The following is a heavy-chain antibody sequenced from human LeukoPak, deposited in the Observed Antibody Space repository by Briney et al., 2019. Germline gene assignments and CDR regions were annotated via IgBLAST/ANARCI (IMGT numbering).Heavy chain of an antibody. CDR2: IRTSGTM. J-gene: IGHJ4*02. Sequence: SETLSLTCTVSGGSVSTGSYYWSWIRQPAGRGLEWIGHIRTSGTMNYNASLKSRVRISVETSKNQFSLKLSSVTAADTAVYYCAEGYSSGYYLFDYWGQGTLVTVSS. V-gene: IGHV4-61*09. CDR3: AEGYSSGYYLFDY. D-gene: IGHD3-22*01. CDR1: GGSVSTGSYY.